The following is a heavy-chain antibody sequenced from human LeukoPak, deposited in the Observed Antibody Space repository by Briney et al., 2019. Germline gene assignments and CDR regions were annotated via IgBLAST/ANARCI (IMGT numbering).Heavy chain of an antibody. CDR3: AYDLVVVAATPV. D-gene: IGHD2-15*01. CDR2: INPNSGGT. V-gene: IGHV1-2*06. CDR1: GGTFSSYA. Sequence: EASVKVSCKASGGTFSSYAISWVRQAPGQGLEWMGRINPNSGGTNYAQKFQGRVTMTRDTSISTAYMELSRLRSDDTAVYYCAYDLVVVAATPVWGQGTLVTVSS. J-gene: IGHJ4*02.